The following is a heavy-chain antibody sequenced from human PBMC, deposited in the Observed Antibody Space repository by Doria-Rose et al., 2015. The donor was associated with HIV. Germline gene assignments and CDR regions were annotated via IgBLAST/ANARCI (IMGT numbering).Heavy chain of an antibody. CDR2: LYSGGST. Sequence: GGCLRLSCAASEFNVGITYLSWVRQAPGKGLEWVSVLYSGGSTYYADSVKGRFTISRDNSKNTLYLQMNSLRPEDTAVYYCARAVARGQWVSDGYIWGQGTRVTVSS. D-gene: IGHD2-15*01. J-gene: IGHJ3*02. CDR3: ARAVARGQWVSDGYI. CDR1: EFNVGITY. V-gene: IGHV3-66*01.